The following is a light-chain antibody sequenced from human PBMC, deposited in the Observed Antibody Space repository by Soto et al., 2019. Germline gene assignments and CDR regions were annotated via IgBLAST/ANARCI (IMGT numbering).Light chain of an antibody. V-gene: IGKV4-1*01. J-gene: IGKJ4*01. CDR3: QQYYATPLT. CDR1: QSVLFTSNNKDY. CDR2: WAS. Sequence: DILMTQSPDLLPVSRGERATIKCKSSQSVLFTSNNKDYLAWYQQKPGQPPKLIISWASTRESGVPDRFSGSGSGTDFTLTISSLQAEDVAVYYCQQYYATPLTFGGGTKVDIK.